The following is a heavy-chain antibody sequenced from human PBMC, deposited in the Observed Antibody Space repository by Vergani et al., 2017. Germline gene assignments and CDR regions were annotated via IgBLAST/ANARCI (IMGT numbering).Heavy chain of an antibody. J-gene: IGHJ4*02. Sequence: VQLVESGGGLVKRGGSLRLSCAASGFTFSSYSMNWVRQAPGKGREWVAFIGYDGRIKYNVDSVKGRFTISRDTSKKTLSLQMRSLRADDTAVYYCAKDGRENSDYGYFDYWVQGTLVTVSS. CDR2: IGYDGRIK. CDR3: AKDGRENSDYGYFDY. V-gene: IGHV3-30*02. CDR1: GFTFSSYS. D-gene: IGHD4-17*01.